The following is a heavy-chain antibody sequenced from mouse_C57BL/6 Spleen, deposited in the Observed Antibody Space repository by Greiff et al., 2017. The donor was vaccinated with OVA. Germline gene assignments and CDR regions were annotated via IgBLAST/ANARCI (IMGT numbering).Heavy chain of an antibody. CDR2: IWWDDDK. D-gene: IGHD1-1*01. CDR1: GFSLSTFGMG. V-gene: IGHV8-8*01. Sequence: QVTLKVSGPGILQPSQTLSLTCSFSGFSLSTFGMGVGWIRQPSGKGLEWLAHIWWDDDKYYNPALKSRLTISKDTSKNQVFLKVANVDTADAATYYCARMNGTAVGADWYFDVWGTGTTVTVSS. CDR3: ARMNGTAVGADWYFDV. J-gene: IGHJ1*03.